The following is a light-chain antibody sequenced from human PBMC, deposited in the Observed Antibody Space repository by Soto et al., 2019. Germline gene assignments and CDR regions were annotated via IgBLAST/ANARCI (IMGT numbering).Light chain of an antibody. J-gene: IGKJ1*01. CDR3: QQYNNWPPWT. V-gene: IGKV3-15*01. CDR2: GAS. Sequence: EIVMTQSPATLSVSPGERATLSCRASQSVSSDLAWYQQEPGQAPRLLMYGASTRATGVPARFSGSGSGTDFTLTISSLQSEDSAVYYCQQYNNWPPWTLGQGTKVEIK. CDR1: QSVSSD.